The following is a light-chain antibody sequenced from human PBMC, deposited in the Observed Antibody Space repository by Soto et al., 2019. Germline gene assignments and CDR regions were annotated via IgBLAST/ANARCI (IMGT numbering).Light chain of an antibody. CDR3: QKYNNAPRT. CDR1: QGISNY. Sequence: DIQMTQSPSSLSASVGDTVTITCRASQGISNYLAWYQQKPGQVPNLLIYAASTLQSGVPSRFSGSGSGTDFTLTMSRLRPEDVATYYCQKYNNAPRTFGQGTKVEI. J-gene: IGKJ1*01. CDR2: AAS. V-gene: IGKV1-27*01.